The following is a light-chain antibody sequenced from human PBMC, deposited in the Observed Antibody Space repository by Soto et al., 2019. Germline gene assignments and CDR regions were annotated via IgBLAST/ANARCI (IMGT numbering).Light chain of an antibody. CDR2: DVS. V-gene: IGLV2-14*01. Sequence: QSVLTQPASVSGSPGQSITISCTGTSSDVGGYNYVSWYQQHPGKAPKLMIYDVSNRPSGVSNRFSGSKSGNTASLTISGLQAEDEADYSCSSYTSSSTRVVGGGTKLTVL. CDR3: SSYTSSSTRV. J-gene: IGLJ2*01. CDR1: SSDVGGYNY.